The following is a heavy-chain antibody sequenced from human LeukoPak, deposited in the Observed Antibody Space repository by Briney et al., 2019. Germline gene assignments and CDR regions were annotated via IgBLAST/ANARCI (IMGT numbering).Heavy chain of an antibody. J-gene: IGHJ4*02. D-gene: IGHD6-13*01. CDR3: ARVGSSSWSNGYDY. CDR2: IIPIFGTA. CDR1: GGTVTSYA. Sequence: VASVKVCCKASGGTVTSYAISWVRQAPGQGLEWMGGIIPIFGTANYAQKFQGRVTITTDESTSTVYMELSSLRSEDTAVYYCARVGSSSWSNGYDYWGQGTLVTVSS. V-gene: IGHV1-69*05.